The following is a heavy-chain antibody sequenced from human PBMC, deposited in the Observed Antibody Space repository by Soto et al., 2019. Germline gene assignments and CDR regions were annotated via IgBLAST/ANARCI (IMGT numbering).Heavy chain of an antibody. CDR3: ARGADTGEVFFDY. Sequence: SETLSLTCIFSGGSISNYYWIWTRQPPGKGLEWIGHIHYSGSTNYNPSLRSRVTISVDTSNNHFSLKLSSVTAADTAVYYCARGADTGEVFFDYWGQGPLVTVS. D-gene: IGHD4-17*01. CDR1: GGSISNYY. CDR2: IHYSGST. V-gene: IGHV4-59*01. J-gene: IGHJ4*02.